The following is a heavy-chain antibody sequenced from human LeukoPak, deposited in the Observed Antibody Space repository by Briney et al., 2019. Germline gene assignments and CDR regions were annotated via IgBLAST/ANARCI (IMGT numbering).Heavy chain of an antibody. Sequence: SETLSLTCTVSGGSISSTTYFWGWIRQPPGKGLEWIGSIYYSGSPFYNPSLKSRVTISVDTSKNQFSLKLSSVTAADTAVYYCARALLHYYDSSGYYSHFDYWGQGTLVTVSS. V-gene: IGHV4-39*07. CDR3: ARALLHYYDSSGYYSHFDY. D-gene: IGHD3-22*01. CDR1: GGSISSTTYF. CDR2: IYYSGSP. J-gene: IGHJ4*02.